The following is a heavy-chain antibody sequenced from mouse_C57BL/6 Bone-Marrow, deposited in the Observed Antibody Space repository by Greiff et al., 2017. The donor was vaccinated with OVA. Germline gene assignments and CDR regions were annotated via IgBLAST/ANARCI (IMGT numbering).Heavy chain of an antibody. V-gene: IGHV14-3*01. Sequence: EVQLQQSVAELVRPGASVKLSCTASGFNIKNTYMHWVKQRPEQGLELIGRIDPANGNTKYAPKFQGKATITADTSSNTSYLQLSSLTSEDTAIYYCALPTTVVAKYYAMDYWGQGTSVTVSS. CDR3: ALPTTVVAKYYAMDY. J-gene: IGHJ4*01. CDR1: GFNIKNTY. D-gene: IGHD1-1*01. CDR2: IDPANGNT.